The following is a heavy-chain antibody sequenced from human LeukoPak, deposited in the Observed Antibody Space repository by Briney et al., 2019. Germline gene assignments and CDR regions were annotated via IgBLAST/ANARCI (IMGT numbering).Heavy chain of an antibody. V-gene: IGHV4-59*08. CDR2: IYYSGST. D-gene: IGHD3-22*01. J-gene: IGHJ4*02. CDR1: GGSISSYY. Sequence: SETQSLTCTVSGGSISSYYWSWIRQPPGKGLEWIGYIYYSGSTNYNPSLKSRVTISVDTSKNQFSLKLSSVTAADTAVYYCARHPSYYYDKTVDYWGQGTLVTVSS. CDR3: ARHPSYYYDKTVDY.